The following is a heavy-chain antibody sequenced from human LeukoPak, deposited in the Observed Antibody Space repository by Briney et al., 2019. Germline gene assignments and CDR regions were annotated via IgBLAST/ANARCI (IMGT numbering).Heavy chain of an antibody. Sequence: SETLSLTCAVYGGSFSGYYWSWIRQPPGKGLEWIGEINHSGSTNYNPSLKSRVTISVDTSKNQSSLKLSSVTAADTAVYYCARRRDGYNWSGYFDYWGQGTLVTVSS. J-gene: IGHJ4*02. D-gene: IGHD5-24*01. V-gene: IGHV4-34*01. CDR3: ARRRDGYNWSGYFDY. CDR2: INHSGST. CDR1: GGSFSGYY.